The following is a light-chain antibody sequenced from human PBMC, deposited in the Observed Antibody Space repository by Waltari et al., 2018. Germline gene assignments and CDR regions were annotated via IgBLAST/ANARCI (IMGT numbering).Light chain of an antibody. CDR2: EDH. CDR3: QSYDGTNWV. Sequence: LTQPHSVSESPGKTVTISCSGSSGSIASNYVQWYQQRPGSAPNTVIYEDHQRPSGVPDRFSGSIDSSSNSASLTISGLKTEDEADYYCQSYDGTNWVFGGGTKLTVL. CDR1: SGSIASNY. V-gene: IGLV6-57*02. J-gene: IGLJ3*02.